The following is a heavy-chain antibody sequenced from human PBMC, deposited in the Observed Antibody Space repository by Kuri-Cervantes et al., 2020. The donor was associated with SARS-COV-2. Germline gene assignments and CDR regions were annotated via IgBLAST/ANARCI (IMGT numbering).Heavy chain of an antibody. CDR2: ISHDGKNK. V-gene: IGHV3-30*18. D-gene: IGHD2-21*01. Sequence: GGSLRLSCAASGFPFDNYAMTWVRQAPGKGLEWVAVISHDGKNKKCIASGKGRFTISRDNSQDTLYLHMKSLRSEDTAMYYCAKDRVGVQDFWGQGTLVTVSS. J-gene: IGHJ4*02. CDR1: GFPFDNYA. CDR3: AKDRVGVQDF.